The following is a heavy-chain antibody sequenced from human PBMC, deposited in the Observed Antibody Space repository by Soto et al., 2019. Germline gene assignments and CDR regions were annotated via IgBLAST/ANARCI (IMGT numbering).Heavy chain of an antibody. CDR1: GFTFSSYA. V-gene: IGHV3-23*01. J-gene: IGHJ6*02. CDR2: ISGSGGNT. Sequence: GGSLRLSCAASGFTFSSYAMSWVRQAPGKGLEWVSAISGSGGNTYYADSVKGRFTISRNNSKNTLYLQMNSLRAEDTAVYYCAKGRYCSSTSCYVLEPLGYYGMDVWGQGTTVTVSS. D-gene: IGHD2-2*01. CDR3: AKGRYCSSTSCYVLEPLGYYGMDV.